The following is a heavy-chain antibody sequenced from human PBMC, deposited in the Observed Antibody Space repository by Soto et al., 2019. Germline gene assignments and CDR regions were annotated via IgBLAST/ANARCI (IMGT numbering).Heavy chain of an antibody. V-gene: IGHV3-30*18. J-gene: IGHJ5*02. D-gene: IGHD3-9*01. Sequence: PGGSLRLSCAASGFSFSSNGMHWVRQAPGKGLEWVAVISYDGRNKYHADSVKGRFTISRDNSKNTLYLQMNSLRAEDTAVYYCAKDRWGDILSGTYRGGWFDPWGQGTVVTVS. CDR2: ISYDGRNK. CDR1: GFSFSSNG. CDR3: AKDRWGDILSGTYRGGWFDP.